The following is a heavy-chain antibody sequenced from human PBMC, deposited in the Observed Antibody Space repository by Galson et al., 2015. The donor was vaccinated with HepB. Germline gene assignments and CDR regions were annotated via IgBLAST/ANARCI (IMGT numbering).Heavy chain of an antibody. Sequence: SVKVSCKASGYTFTSYALHWVRQAPGQRLEWMGWINTGSGNTRYSQNFRGRITITRDTSASTTYVELGSLGSEDTAVYYCTRVNAVDTALNYWGQGTLVTVSS. D-gene: IGHD5-18*01. J-gene: IGHJ4*02. CDR3: TRVNAVDTALNY. V-gene: IGHV1-3*04. CDR1: GYTFTSYA. CDR2: INTGSGNT.